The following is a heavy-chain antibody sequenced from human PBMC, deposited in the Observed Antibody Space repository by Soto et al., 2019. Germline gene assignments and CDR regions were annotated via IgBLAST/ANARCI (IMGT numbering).Heavy chain of an antibody. CDR1: GFTFGDYA. D-gene: IGHD2-15*01. Sequence: PGGSLRLSCTASGFTFGDYAMSWFRQAPGKGLEWVGFIRSKAYDGTTEYAASVKGRFTISRDDSKSIAYLQMNSLKTEDTAVYYCTRASDIVVVVAATPDFDYWGQGTLVTVSS. J-gene: IGHJ4*02. CDR3: TRASDIVVVVAATPDFDY. V-gene: IGHV3-49*03. CDR2: IRSKAYDGTT.